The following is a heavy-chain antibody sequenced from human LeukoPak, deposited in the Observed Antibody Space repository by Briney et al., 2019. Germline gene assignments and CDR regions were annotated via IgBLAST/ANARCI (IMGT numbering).Heavy chain of an antibody. D-gene: IGHD6-19*01. Sequence: PGGSLRLSCATSGFTFSNFGMNWVRQAPGKGLQWLAFISYDEKDKYYADSVKGRITISRDNSKSTLYVEVDSLRSDDTAVYYCAKARGSGFQRGDAFDVWGQGTWVTVSS. CDR3: AKARGSGFQRGDAFDV. CDR2: ISYDEKDK. V-gene: IGHV3-30*02. CDR1: GFTFSNFG. J-gene: IGHJ3*01.